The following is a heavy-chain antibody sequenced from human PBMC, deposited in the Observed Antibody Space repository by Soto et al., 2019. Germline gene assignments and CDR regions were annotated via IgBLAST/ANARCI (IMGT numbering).Heavy chain of an antibody. Sequence: QVQLVQYGAEVKKPGASVKVSCKASGYTFTSYYMHWVRQAPGQGLEWMGIINPSGGSTSYAQKFQGRVTMTRDTSTSTVYMELSSLRSEDMAVYYCARPRGYRSSSGYFDYWGQGTLVTVSS. D-gene: IGHD6-6*01. CDR1: GYTFTSYY. J-gene: IGHJ4*02. V-gene: IGHV1-46*03. CDR3: ARPRGYRSSSGYFDY. CDR2: INPSGGST.